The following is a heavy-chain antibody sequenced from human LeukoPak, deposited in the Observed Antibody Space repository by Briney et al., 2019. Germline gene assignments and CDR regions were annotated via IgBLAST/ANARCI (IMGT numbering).Heavy chain of an antibody. Sequence: GASVKVSCKASGYTFTGYYMHWVRQAPGQGLEWMGWINPNSGGTNYAQKFQGWVTMTRDMSISTAYMELSRLRSDDTAVYYCAREGGIAAAGTNWFDPWDQGTLVTVSS. CDR1: GYTFTGYY. CDR2: INPNSGGT. CDR3: AREGGIAAAGTNWFDP. D-gene: IGHD6-13*01. J-gene: IGHJ5*02. V-gene: IGHV1-2*04.